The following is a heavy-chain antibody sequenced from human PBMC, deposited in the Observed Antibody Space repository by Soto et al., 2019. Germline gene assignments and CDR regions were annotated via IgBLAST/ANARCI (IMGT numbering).Heavy chain of an antibody. Sequence: SETLSLTCTVSGGSVNIGNYYWSWIRQPPGKGLEWIGEINHSGSTNYNPSLKSRVTISVDTSKNQFSLKLSSVTAADTAVYYCARGGRYFDWLLWVSTGLFDYWGQGTLVTVSS. CDR1: GGSVNIGNYY. CDR2: INHSGST. J-gene: IGHJ4*02. V-gene: IGHV4-61*01. CDR3: ARGGRYFDWLLWVSTGLFDY. D-gene: IGHD3-9*01.